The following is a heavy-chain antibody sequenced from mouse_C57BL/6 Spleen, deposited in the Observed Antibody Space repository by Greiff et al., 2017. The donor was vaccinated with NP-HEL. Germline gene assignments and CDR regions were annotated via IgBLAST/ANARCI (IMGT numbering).Heavy chain of an antibody. Sequence: VQLVESGAELVRPGASVTLSCKASGYTFTDYEMHWVKQTPVHGLEWIGAIDPETGGTAYNQKFKGKAILTADKSSSTAYMELRSLTSEDSAVYYCTSYYDYDVGCAYWGQGTLVTVSA. J-gene: IGHJ3*01. D-gene: IGHD2-4*01. CDR3: TSYYDYDVGCAY. CDR2: IDPETGGT. CDR1: GYTFTDYE. V-gene: IGHV1-15*01.